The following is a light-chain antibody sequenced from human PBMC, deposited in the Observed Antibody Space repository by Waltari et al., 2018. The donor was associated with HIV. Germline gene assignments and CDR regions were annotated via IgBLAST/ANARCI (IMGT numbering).Light chain of an antibody. V-gene: IGLV3-21*02. J-gene: IGLJ2*01. CDR3: QVWDPSSDHVV. CDR1: DIETKT. CDR2: DDS. Sequence: SYVLTQPPSVSVAPGQTARITCGGNDIETKTVHWYQQKPGQAPVLAVYDDSDRPSGIPERFSGSNSGNTATLTITRVEAGDEADYYCQVWDPSSDHVVFGGGTKLTVL.